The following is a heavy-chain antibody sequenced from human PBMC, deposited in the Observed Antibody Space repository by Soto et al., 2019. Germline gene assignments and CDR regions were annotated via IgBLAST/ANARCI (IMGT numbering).Heavy chain of an antibody. CDR3: ARDVRMVRGDPTDV. CDR1: GGSISSGDYY. D-gene: IGHD3-10*01. Sequence: SETLSLTCTVSGGSISSGDYYWSWIRQPPGKGLEWIGYTYYSGSTYYNPSLKSRVTISVDTSKNQFSLKLSSVTAADTAVYYCARDVRMVRGDPTDVWGQGTTVTVSS. J-gene: IGHJ6*02. V-gene: IGHV4-30-4*01. CDR2: TYYSGST.